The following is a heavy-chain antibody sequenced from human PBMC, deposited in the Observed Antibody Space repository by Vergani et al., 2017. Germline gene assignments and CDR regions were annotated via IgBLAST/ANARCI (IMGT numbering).Heavy chain of an antibody. V-gene: IGHV3-23*01. J-gene: IGHJ4*02. CDR3: AKDTSITMIVVVITTLGYFDY. Sequence: EVQLLESGGGLVQPGGSLRLSCAASGFTFSSYAMSWVRQAPGKGLEWVSAISGSGGXTYYADSVKGRFTISRDNSKNTLYLQMNSLRAEDTAVYYCAKDTSITMIVVVITTLGYFDYWGQGTLVTVSS. D-gene: IGHD3-22*01. CDR1: GFTFSSYA. CDR2: ISGSGGXT.